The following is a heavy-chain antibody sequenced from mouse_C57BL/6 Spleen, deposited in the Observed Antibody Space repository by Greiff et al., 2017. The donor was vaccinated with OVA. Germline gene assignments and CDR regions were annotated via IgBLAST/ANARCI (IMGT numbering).Heavy chain of an antibody. CDR3: ARRLRRNMDD. CDR2: INPNNGGT. J-gene: IGHJ4*01. Sequence: VQLQQSGPELVKPGASVKISCKASGYTFTDYYMNWVKQSHGKSLEWIGDINPNNGGTSYNQKFKGKATLTVDTSSSTAYMELRSLTSEDSAVYYCARRLRRNMDDWGQGTSVTVSS. CDR1: GYTFTDYY. V-gene: IGHV1-26*01. D-gene: IGHD2-4*01.